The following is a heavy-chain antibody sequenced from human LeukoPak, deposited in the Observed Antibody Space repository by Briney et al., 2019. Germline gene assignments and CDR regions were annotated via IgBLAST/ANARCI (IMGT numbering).Heavy chain of an antibody. J-gene: IGHJ6*02. Sequence: GASVKVSCKASGYTFTSYGISWVRQAPGQGLEWMGWIGAHDGNTNYAQKLQGRVTMTTDTSTSTAYMELRSLRSDDTAVYYCARDGKFIPYDMDVWGQGTTVTVSS. CDR2: IGAHDGNT. D-gene: IGHD1-14*01. V-gene: IGHV1-18*01. CDR3: ARDGKFIPYDMDV. CDR1: GYTFTSYG.